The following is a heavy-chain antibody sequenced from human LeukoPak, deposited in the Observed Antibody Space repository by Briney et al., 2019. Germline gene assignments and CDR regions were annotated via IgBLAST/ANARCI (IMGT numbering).Heavy chain of an antibody. CDR3: LACSATFSSRGVDY. D-gene: IGHD2-15*01. CDR2: IKYDGSEK. CDR1: GFTFSNHW. V-gene: IGHV3-7*02. J-gene: IGHJ4*02. Sequence: GGSLRLSCTASGFTFSNHWMHWVRQAPGKGLEWVANIKYDGSEKYYVESVKGRFSISRDNAKNSLYLQMNSLRAEDTAVYYCLACSATFSSRGVDYWGQGTLVTVSS.